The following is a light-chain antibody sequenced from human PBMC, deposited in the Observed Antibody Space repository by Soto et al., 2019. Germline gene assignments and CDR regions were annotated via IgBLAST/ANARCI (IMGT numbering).Light chain of an antibody. CDR2: EAS. V-gene: IGKV3-11*01. Sequence: ILLPQSPATLSLSPGERATLSCGASQSINNYLAWYQQKPGQAPRVLIYEASNRATGVPARFSGSGSGTDFTLTINSLEPEDFAVYYCQQRSSWPNFGQGTRLEIK. CDR1: QSINNY. CDR3: QQRSSWPN. J-gene: IGKJ5*01.